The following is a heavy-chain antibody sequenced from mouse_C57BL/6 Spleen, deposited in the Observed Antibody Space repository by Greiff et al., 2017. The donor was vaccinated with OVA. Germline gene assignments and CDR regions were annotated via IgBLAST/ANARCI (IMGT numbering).Heavy chain of an antibody. V-gene: IGHV5-6*01. CDR2: ISSGGSYT. D-gene: IGHD1-1*01. CDR3: ARRGIYCYGSSYTYWYFDV. CDR1: GFTFSSYG. J-gene: IGHJ1*03. Sequence: EVQVVESGGDLVKPGGSLKLSCAASGFTFSSYGMSWVRQTPDKRLEWVATISSGGSYTYYPDSVKGRFTISRDNATNTLYLQMSSLKSEDTAMYYCARRGIYCYGSSYTYWYFDVWGTGTTVTVSS.